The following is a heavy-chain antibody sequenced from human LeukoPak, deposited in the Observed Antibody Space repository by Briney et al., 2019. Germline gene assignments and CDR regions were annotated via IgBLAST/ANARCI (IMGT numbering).Heavy chain of an antibody. Sequence: SETLSLTCTVSGGSISTYYWSWIRQPPGKGLEWIGYISYTVTSNYNPSLKSRVAISVDTSKNQFSLKLSSVTAADTAVYYCARVGDWNDLVYWGQGTLVTVSS. CDR2: ISYTVTS. V-gene: IGHV4-59*01. J-gene: IGHJ4*02. D-gene: IGHD1-1*01. CDR3: ARVGDWNDLVY. CDR1: GGSISTYY.